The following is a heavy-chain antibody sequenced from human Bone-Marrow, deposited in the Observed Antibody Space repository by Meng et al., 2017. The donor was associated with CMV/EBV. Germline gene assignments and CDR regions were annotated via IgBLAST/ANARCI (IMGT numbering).Heavy chain of an antibody. V-gene: IGHV4-59*01. Sequence: SETLSLTCTVSGGSISSYYWSWIRQPPGKGLEWIGYIYYSGSTNYNPSLKSRVTISVDTSKNQFFLKLSSVTAADTAVYYCARAPMVRGAPFDYWGQGTLVTVSS. CDR1: GGSISSYY. D-gene: IGHD3-10*01. CDR2: IYYSGST. CDR3: ARAPMVRGAPFDY. J-gene: IGHJ4*02.